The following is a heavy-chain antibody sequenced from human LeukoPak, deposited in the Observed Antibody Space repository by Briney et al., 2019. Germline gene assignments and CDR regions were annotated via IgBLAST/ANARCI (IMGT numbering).Heavy chain of an antibody. D-gene: IGHD3-10*01. CDR3: ARLWFGESTNFDY. CDR1: GGSFSGYY. CDR2: INHSGST. Sequence: PSETLSLTCAVYGGSFSGYYWSWIRQPPGKGLEWIGEINHSGSTNYNPSLKSRVTISVDTSKNQFSLKLSSVTAADTAVYYCARLWFGESTNFDYWGQGTLVTVSS. J-gene: IGHJ4*02. V-gene: IGHV4-34*01.